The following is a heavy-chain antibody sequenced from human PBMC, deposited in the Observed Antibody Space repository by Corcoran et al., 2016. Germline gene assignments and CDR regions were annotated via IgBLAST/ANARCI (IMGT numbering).Heavy chain of an antibody. Sequence: EVQLVESGGGLVKPGGSLRLSCAASGFTFSNAWLSWVRQAPGKGLEWVGRIKSKTDGGTTDYAAPVKGRFTISRDDSKNTLYLQMNSLKTEDTAVDYCTTDVAFTMIVVAWGSGMDVWGQGTTVTVSS. V-gene: IGHV3-15*01. CDR3: TTDVAFTMIVVAWGSGMDV. J-gene: IGHJ6*02. D-gene: IGHD3-22*01. CDR2: IKSKTDGGTT. CDR1: GFTFSNAW.